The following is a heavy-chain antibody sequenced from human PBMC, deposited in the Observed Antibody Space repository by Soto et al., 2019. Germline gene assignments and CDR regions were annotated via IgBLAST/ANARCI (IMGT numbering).Heavy chain of an antibody. D-gene: IGHD3-22*01. V-gene: IGHV3-30*18. Sequence: QVQLVESGGGVVQPGRSLRLSCAASGFTFTSNGMHWVRQAPGKGLEWVAVISFDGSNKYYADSVKGRFTISRDNSKNTLFLQMNSLRAEDTVVFYCAKGRYYDLYGLDVWGQGTTVTVSS. CDR3: AKGRYYDLYGLDV. CDR2: ISFDGSNK. CDR1: GFTFTSNG. J-gene: IGHJ6*02.